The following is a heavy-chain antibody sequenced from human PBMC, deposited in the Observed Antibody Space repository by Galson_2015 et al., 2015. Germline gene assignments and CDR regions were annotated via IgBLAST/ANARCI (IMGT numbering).Heavy chain of an antibody. CDR2: IWYDGSNK. J-gene: IGHJ4*02. CDR1: GFTFSSYG. Sequence: SLRLSCAASGFTFSSYGMHWVRQAPGKGLEWVAVIWYDGSNKYYADSVKGRFTISRDNSKNTLYLQMNSLRAEDTAVYYCARDRGYGDYILGTFDYWGQGTLVTVSS. D-gene: IGHD4-17*01. V-gene: IGHV3-33*01. CDR3: ARDRGYGDYILGTFDY.